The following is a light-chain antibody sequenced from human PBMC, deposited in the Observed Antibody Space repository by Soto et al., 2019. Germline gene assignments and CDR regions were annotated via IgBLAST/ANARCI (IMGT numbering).Light chain of an antibody. CDR2: WAS. Sequence: DIVMTQSPDSLAVSLGERATINCNSSQSVLYSSNNKNYLAWYQQKPGQTPKLLIYWASTRESGVPDRFSGSGSGTDFTLTISSLQAEDVAVYYCQQCYSTPPTFGQGTKVEIK. J-gene: IGKJ1*01. CDR1: QSVLYSSNNKNY. V-gene: IGKV4-1*01. CDR3: QQCYSTPPT.